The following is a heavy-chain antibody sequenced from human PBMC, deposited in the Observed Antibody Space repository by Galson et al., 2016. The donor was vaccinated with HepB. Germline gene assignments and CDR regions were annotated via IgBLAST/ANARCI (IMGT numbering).Heavy chain of an antibody. D-gene: IGHD5-12*01. J-gene: IGHJ4*02. CDR1: GFSLRSHW. CDR2: INSDDSST. V-gene: IGHV3-74*01. Sequence: SLRLSCAASGFSLRSHWMHWVRQVPGKGLVWVSRINSDDSSTSYADSVKGRFTISRDNAKNTVYLQMNSLRAEDTAVYYCVRYGGYVYFDYWGQGAQVTVSS. CDR3: VRYGGYVYFDY.